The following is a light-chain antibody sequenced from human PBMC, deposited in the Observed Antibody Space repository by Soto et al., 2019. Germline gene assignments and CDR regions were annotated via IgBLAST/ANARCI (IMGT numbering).Light chain of an antibody. J-gene: IGKJ4*01. Sequence: EIVLTQSPGTLSLSPGERATLSCRASQSVSSSYLAWYQQKPGQAPRLLIYGASSRATGIPDRFSGSGSGTDFTLTISRLEPEDFAVYYCQQYGSSLITFGGGTEIELK. CDR2: GAS. V-gene: IGKV3-20*01. CDR3: QQYGSSLIT. CDR1: QSVSSSY.